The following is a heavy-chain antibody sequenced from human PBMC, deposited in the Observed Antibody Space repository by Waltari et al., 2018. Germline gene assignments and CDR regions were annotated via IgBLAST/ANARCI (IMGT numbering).Heavy chain of an antibody. Sequence: QVQILQSGTEVRKPGASVRISCKTSGYIFTDYYINWVRQAPGQGLEFMGVMNTTAGITTAAQKVQGRITLTRDTSTRTVHLDLSSLRSDDTAVYYCARSAVHASDIWGQGSMVTVSS. D-gene: IGHD6-19*01. CDR1: GYIFTDYY. CDR3: ARSAVHASDI. J-gene: IGHJ3*02. V-gene: IGHV1-46*01. CDR2: MNTTAGIT.